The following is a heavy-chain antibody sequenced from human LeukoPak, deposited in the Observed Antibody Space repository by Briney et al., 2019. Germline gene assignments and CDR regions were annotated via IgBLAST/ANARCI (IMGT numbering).Heavy chain of an antibody. Sequence: GGSLRLSCAASGVTVSNNYMSWVRQAPGKGLEWVSVIYSEGYTFYADSVKGRFTISRDNSKNTLYLQMNSLRAEDTAVYYCARASGYDLDYYFDYWGQGTLVTVSS. J-gene: IGHJ4*02. CDR2: IYSEGYT. D-gene: IGHD5-12*01. CDR1: GVTVSNNY. V-gene: IGHV3-53*01. CDR3: ARASGYDLDYYFDY.